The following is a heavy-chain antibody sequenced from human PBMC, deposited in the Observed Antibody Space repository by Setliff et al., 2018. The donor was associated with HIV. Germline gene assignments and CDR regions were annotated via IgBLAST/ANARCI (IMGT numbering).Heavy chain of an antibody. D-gene: IGHD3-10*01. CDR3: ARGALLAVFDFDH. Sequence: ASVKVSCKASGYTFTTYSLHWVRQAPGHSLEWVGWINVGNGDTKYSPELQGRISITGDTSANTAYMELSSLRSEDTAVYFCARGALLAVFDFDHWGQGTQVTVSS. V-gene: IGHV1-3*03. CDR2: INVGNGDT. J-gene: IGHJ4*02. CDR1: GYTFTTYS.